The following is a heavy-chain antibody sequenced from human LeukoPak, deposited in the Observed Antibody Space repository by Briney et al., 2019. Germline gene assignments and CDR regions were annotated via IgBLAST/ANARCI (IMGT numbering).Heavy chain of an antibody. J-gene: IGHJ3*01. Sequence: PGGSLRLSCAASGFTFGGYWMYWVRQSPEKGLECISRVDNDGAGRVYADSVKGRFTISRDNAKNTAFLQLNSLGTEATAVYYCARGGAFHAFDVWGQGTVVTVSS. CDR1: GFTFGGYW. CDR3: ARGGAFHAFDV. D-gene: IGHD2/OR15-2a*01. CDR2: VDNDGAGR. V-gene: IGHV3-74*01.